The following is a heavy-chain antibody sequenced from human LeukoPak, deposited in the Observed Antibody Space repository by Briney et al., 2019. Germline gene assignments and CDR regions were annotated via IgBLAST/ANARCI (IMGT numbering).Heavy chain of an antibody. V-gene: IGHV3-30*07. CDR1: GFTFSSYA. D-gene: IGHD4-23*01. CDR3: AKDIDYGGNAGLDV. J-gene: IGHJ6*04. Sequence: GGSLRLSCAASGFTFSSYAMHWVRQAPGKGLEWVAVISYDGSNKYYADSVKGRFTMSRDNSKSTLYLQMNSLRAEDTAVYYCAKDIDYGGNAGLDVWGKGTTVTVSS. CDR2: ISYDGSNK.